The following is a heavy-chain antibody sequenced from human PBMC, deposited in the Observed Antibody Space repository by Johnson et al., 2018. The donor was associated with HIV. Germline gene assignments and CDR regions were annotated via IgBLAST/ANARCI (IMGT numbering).Heavy chain of an antibody. CDR2: ISWNSGSI. V-gene: IGHV3-9*01. CDR1: GFTFDDYA. Sequence: VQLVESGGGLVQPGWSLRLSCAASGFTFDDYAMHWVRQAPGKGLEWVSGISWNSGSIGYADSVKGRFTISRDNAKNSLYLQMNSLRAEDTALYYCAKAVGGYAFDIWGQGTMVTVSS. J-gene: IGHJ3*02. CDR3: AKAVGGYAFDI. D-gene: IGHD1-26*01.